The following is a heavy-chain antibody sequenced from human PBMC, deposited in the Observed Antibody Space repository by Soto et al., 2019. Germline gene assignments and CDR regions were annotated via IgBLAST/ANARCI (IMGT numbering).Heavy chain of an antibody. CDR1: GLTLSGYA. CDR3: ARRARPDFYYMDV. Sequence: EVQLAESGGGLAQPGGSLRLSCAASGLTLSGYAMDWVRQAPGKGLEYVSGISSNGVGTYYANSVQGRFTISRDNSKNTVYLQMDSLRPEDMAVYYCARRARPDFYYMDVWGKGTTVTVSS. CDR2: ISSNGVGT. J-gene: IGHJ6*03. V-gene: IGHV3-64*01. D-gene: IGHD6-6*01.